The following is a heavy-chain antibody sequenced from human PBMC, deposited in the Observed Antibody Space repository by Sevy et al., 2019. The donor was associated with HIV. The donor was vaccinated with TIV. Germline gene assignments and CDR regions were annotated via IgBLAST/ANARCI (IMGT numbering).Heavy chain of an antibody. V-gene: IGHV3-30-3*01. CDR3: TRDAGYSIAWSPSDY. Sequence: GGSLRLSCAASGLTFSSHAMHWVRQAPGKGLEWVAVISSAGSNKYYTDSVKGRFTISRDNPKNTLYLQMNSLRPEDTAVSYCTRDAGYSIAWSPSDYWGQGTLVTVSS. CDR2: ISSAGSNK. CDR1: GLTFSSHA. J-gene: IGHJ4*02. D-gene: IGHD6-19*01.